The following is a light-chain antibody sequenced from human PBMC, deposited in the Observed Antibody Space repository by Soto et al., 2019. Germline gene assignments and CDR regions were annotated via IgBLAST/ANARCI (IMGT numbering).Light chain of an antibody. V-gene: IGKV3-11*01. Sequence: EVVLTQSPVTLSLSPLEICTLSFRASQSFRGLLAWYQQKPGQAPRLLIYDAYNRATGIPPRFSGSGSGTDFTLTISRLETEDFAVYYCQQYGSSITFGQGTRLEIK. J-gene: IGKJ5*01. CDR3: QQYGSSIT. CDR2: DAY. CDR1: QSFRGL.